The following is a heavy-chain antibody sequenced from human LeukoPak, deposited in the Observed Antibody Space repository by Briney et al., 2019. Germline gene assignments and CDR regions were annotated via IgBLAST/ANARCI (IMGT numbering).Heavy chain of an antibody. D-gene: IGHD1-14*01. CDR1: GGSISSSSYY. V-gene: IGHV4-39*07. CDR3: TREPGHLAFDV. CDR2: IYYSGST. Sequence: PSETLSLTCTVSGGSISSSSYYWGWIRQPPGKGLEWIGSIYYSGSTYYNPSLKSRVTISVDTSKNQFSLKLSSVTAADTAVYYCTREPGHLAFDVWGQGTKVTVSS. J-gene: IGHJ3*01.